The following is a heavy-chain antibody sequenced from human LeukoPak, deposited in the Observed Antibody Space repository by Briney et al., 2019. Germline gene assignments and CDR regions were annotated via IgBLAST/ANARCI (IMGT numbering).Heavy chain of an antibody. V-gene: IGHV4-59*08. J-gene: IGHJ4*02. CDR3: ARVVGATGFDY. CDR2: IYYSGST. D-gene: IGHD1-26*01. Sequence: SETLSLTCTVSGGSISSYYWSWIRQPPGKGLEWIGYIYYSGSTNYNPSLKSRVTTSVDTSKNQFSLKLSSVTAADTAVYYCARVVGATGFDYWGQGTLVTVSS. CDR1: GGSISSYY.